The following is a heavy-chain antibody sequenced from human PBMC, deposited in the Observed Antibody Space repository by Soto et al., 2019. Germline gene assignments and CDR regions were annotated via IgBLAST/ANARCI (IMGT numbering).Heavy chain of an antibody. D-gene: IGHD3-3*01. J-gene: IGHJ6*02. CDR2: IKQDGSEK. CDR3: ARDRYPYYDFWSCFLPYYYYGMYV. Sequence: GGSLRLSCAASGFTFSSYWMSWVRQAPGKGLEWVANIKQDGSEKYYVDSVKGRFTISRDNAKNSLYLQMNSLRAEDTAVYYCARDRYPYYDFWSCFLPYYYYGMYVWGQGTTVTVS. V-gene: IGHV3-7*01. CDR1: GFTFSSYW.